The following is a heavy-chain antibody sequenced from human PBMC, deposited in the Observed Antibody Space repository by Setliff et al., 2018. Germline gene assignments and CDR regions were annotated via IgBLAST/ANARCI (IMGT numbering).Heavy chain of an antibody. Sequence: GGYLRLSCVASGFTFKNYGMHWVRQAPGKGLEWVAVIWYDGNNKDHADSVKGRFTISRDNSKNSLYLQMDSLRVEDTAVYYCVRGEMFSTSPRADWGQGTQVTVSS. V-gene: IGHV3-33*01. D-gene: IGHD2-2*01. CDR3: VRGEMFSTSPRAD. CDR1: GFTFKNYG. J-gene: IGHJ4*02. CDR2: IWYDGNNK.